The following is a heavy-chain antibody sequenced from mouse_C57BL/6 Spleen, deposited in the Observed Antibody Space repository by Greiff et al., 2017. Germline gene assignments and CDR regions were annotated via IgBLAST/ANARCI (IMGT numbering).Heavy chain of an antibody. CDR1: GYTFTSYW. J-gene: IGHJ3*01. V-gene: IGHV1-69*01. CDR2: IDPSDSYT. D-gene: IGHD2-4*01. Sequence: VQLQQPGAELVMPGASVKLSCKASGYTFTSYWMHWVKQRPGQGLEWIGEIDPSDSYTNYNQKFKGKSTLTVDTSSSTAYMQLSSLTSEDSAVYDCARGDYDGMGFAYWGQGTLVTVSA. CDR3: ARGDYDGMGFAY.